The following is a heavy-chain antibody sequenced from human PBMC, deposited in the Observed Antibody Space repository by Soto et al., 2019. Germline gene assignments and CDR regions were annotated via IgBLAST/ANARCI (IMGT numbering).Heavy chain of an antibody. D-gene: IGHD3-3*01. J-gene: IGHJ4*02. CDR2: IIPIFGTA. V-gene: IGHV1-69*12. CDR3: ARAGITIFGVVSIPYPFDY. CDR1: GGTFSSYA. Sequence: QVQLVQSGAEVKKPGSSVKVSCKASGGTFSSYAISWVRQAPGQGLEWMGGIIPIFGTANYAQKFQGRVTITAEESTSTAYMELSSLRSEDTAVYYCARAGITIFGVVSIPYPFDYWGQGTLVTVSS.